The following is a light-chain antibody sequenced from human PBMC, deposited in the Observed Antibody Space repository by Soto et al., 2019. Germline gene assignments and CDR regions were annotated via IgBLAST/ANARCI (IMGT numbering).Light chain of an antibody. J-gene: IGKJ2*01. CDR2: VSS. V-gene: IGKV1-39*01. CDR3: QQSYSTPYT. CDR1: QSISNF. Sequence: DIQMTQSPTSLSLSVGVRVIITCRASQSISNFLHWYQQKPGRAPKLLIYVSSSLQSGVPSRFSGSGSGTDFTLTISSLQPEDFATYYCQQSYSTPYTFGQGTKLEIK.